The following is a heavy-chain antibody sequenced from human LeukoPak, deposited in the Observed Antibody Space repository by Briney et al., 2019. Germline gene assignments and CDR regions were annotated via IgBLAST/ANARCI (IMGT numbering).Heavy chain of an antibody. V-gene: IGHV3-48*03. CDR1: GFTFSSYE. J-gene: IGHJ4*02. D-gene: IGHD6-13*01. CDR3: ARKLIAAGGFDY. CDR2: ISTSGSTI. Sequence: GGSLRLSCAASGFTFSSYEMNWVRQAPGKGLEWISYISTSGSTIYYADSVKNRFTISRDNAQNSLYLQMNSLRAEDTAVYYCARKLIAAGGFDYWGQGTLVTVSS.